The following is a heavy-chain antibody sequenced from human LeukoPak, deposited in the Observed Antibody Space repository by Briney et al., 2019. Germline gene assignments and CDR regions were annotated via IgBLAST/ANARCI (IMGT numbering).Heavy chain of an antibody. J-gene: IGHJ6*04. CDR2: ISGGGTSI. Sequence: GGSLRLSCAASGFTFSSYEMNWVRQAPGKGLEWVSYISGGGTSIYYADSVRGRFTISRDNAQNSLYLQMNSLKAEDTAVYYCARDLRNYVWGKGTTVTVSS. CDR3: ARDLRNYV. V-gene: IGHV3-48*03. CDR1: GFTFSSYE. D-gene: IGHD1-7*01.